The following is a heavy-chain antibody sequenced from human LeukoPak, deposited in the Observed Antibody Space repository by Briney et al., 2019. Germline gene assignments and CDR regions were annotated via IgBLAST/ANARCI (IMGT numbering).Heavy chain of an antibody. CDR1: GFTFSSYA. J-gene: IGHJ4*02. CDR2: ISGSGGST. Sequence: GGSLRLSCAASGFTFSSYAMSWVRQAPGKGLEWVSAISGSGGSTYYADSVKGRFTISRDNSKNTLYLQMNSLRAEDTAVYYCARVAWIQLWSGGYYFDYWGQGTLVTVSS. V-gene: IGHV3-23*01. CDR3: ARVAWIQLWSGGYYFDY. D-gene: IGHD5-18*01.